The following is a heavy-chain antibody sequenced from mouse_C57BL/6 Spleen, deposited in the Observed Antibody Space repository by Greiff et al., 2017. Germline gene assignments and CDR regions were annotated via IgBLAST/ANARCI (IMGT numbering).Heavy chain of an antibody. J-gene: IGHJ2*01. CDR2: ISGGGGNP. V-gene: IGHV5-9*01. CDR1: GFTFSSYT. CDR3: ARHGVYYYGRGEYYFDY. Sequence: DVMLVESGGGLVKPGGSLKLSCAASGFTFSSYTMSWVRQTPEKRLEWVATISGGGGNPYYPDSVKGRFTISRDNAKNTLYLQMSSLRSEDTALYYCARHGVYYYGRGEYYFDYWGQGTTLTVSS. D-gene: IGHD1-1*01.